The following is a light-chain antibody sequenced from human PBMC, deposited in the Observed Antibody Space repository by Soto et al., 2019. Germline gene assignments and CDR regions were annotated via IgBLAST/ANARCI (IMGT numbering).Light chain of an antibody. J-gene: IGKJ2*01. Sequence: EIVMTQSPANLSVSPGERATLSCRASQSVSSNLAGYQQKPGQSPRLLIYGASTRATGIPARFSGSGSGTEFTLTISSLQSEDFAVYYCQQYNNWPRTFGQGTKLEIK. CDR1: QSVSSN. CDR3: QQYNNWPRT. V-gene: IGKV3-15*01. CDR2: GAS.